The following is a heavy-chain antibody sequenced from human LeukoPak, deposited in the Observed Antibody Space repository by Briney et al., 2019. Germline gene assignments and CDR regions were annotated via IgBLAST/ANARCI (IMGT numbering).Heavy chain of an antibody. CDR3: AKDMAAYYYASGNIDY. J-gene: IGHJ4*02. CDR2: ISWDGGGT. CDR1: GFTFDDYS. Sequence: GGSLRLSCAASGFTFDDYSMHWVRQAPGKGLEWVSLISWDGGGTYYADTVKGRFTISRDNSKNSLYLQMNSLRAEDTALYYCAKDMAAYYYASGNIDYWGQGTLVTVSS. D-gene: IGHD3-10*01. V-gene: IGHV3-43D*03.